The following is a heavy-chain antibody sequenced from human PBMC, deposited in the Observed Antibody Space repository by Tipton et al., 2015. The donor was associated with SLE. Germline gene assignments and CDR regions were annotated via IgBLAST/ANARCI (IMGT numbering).Heavy chain of an antibody. CDR2: INHSGST. CDR1: GGSFSGYY. CDR3: ARRRQWLRLGYFDY. D-gene: IGHD5-12*01. V-gene: IGHV4-34*01. J-gene: IGHJ4*02. Sequence: TLSLTCAVYGGSFSGYYWSWIRQPPGKGLEWIGEINHSGSTNYNPSLKSRVTISVDTSKNQFSLKLSSVTAADTAVYYCARRRQWLRLGYFDYWGQGTLVTVSS.